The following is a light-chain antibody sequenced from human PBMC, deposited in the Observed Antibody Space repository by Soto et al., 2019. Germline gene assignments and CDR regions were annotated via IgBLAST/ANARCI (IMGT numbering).Light chain of an antibody. CDR3: QQYNSYA. J-gene: IGKJ5*01. Sequence: DIQMTQSPSTLCASVGDTVTVICRASQSIGRWLAWYQQKPGKAPKLLIFDASTLENGVPSRFSGSGSGTEFTLTISSLQPDDFATYYCQQYNSYAFGQGTRLEIK. CDR2: DAS. CDR1: QSIGRW. V-gene: IGKV1-5*02.